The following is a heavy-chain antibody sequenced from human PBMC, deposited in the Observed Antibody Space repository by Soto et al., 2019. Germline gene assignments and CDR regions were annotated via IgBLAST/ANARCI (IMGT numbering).Heavy chain of an antibody. Sequence: QVHLEQSGAEVKKPGASVKVSCKASGYTFTSYGITWVRQAPGQGLEWMGWISADNGNTEYSQKLQGRVTMTTDTSTDTVYMELSSLRSEDTALYFCTTYHGDYNFDHWGQGTLVTVSS. CDR3: TTYHGDYNFDH. CDR1: GYTFTSYG. J-gene: IGHJ5*02. CDR2: ISADNGNT. V-gene: IGHV1-18*01. D-gene: IGHD4-17*01.